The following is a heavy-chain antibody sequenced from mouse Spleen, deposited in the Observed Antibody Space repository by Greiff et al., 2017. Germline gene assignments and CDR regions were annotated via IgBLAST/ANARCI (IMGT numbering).Heavy chain of an antibody. D-gene: IGHD2-4*01. V-gene: IGHV5-6-4*01. CDR2: ISSGGSYT. CDR1: GFTFSSYT. Sequence: EVKLMESGGGLVKPGGSLKLSCAASGFTFSSYTMSWVRQTPEKRLEWVATISSGGSYTYYPDSVKGRFTISRDNAKNTLYLQMSSLKSEDTAMYYCTRGYYDYDGYYFDYWGQGTTLTVSS. CDR3: TRGYYDYDGYYFDY. J-gene: IGHJ2*01.